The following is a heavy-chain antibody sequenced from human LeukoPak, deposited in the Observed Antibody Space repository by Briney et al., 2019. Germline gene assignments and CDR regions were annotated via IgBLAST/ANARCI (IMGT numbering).Heavy chain of an antibody. Sequence: DLIGEINHSGTTNSTPSLKRRVTISVDTSKNQFSLKLSSVTAADTAVYYCARFSRSAGPDYWGQGTLVTVS. V-gene: IGHV4-34*01. J-gene: IGHJ4*02. D-gene: IGHD2-15*01. CDR2: INHSGTT. CDR3: ARFSRSAGPDY.